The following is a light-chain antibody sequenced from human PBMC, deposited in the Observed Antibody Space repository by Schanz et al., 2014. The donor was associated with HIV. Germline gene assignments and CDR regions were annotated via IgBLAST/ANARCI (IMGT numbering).Light chain of an antibody. J-gene: IGKJ2*01. Sequence: DIQMTQSPSTLSASVGDRVTITCRASQSISSWLAWYQQKPGKAPTLLIYGASSLRSGVPARFSGSGSGTEFTLTISSLQPEDYATYYCQQSYSTLYTFGQGTKLEIK. V-gene: IGKV1-39*01. CDR3: QQSYSTLYT. CDR2: GAS. CDR1: QSISSW.